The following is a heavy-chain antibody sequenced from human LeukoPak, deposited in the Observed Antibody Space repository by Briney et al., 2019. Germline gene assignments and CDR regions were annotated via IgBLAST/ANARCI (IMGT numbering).Heavy chain of an antibody. CDR3: TRDLMDYDVSTGLHHYYMDV. CDR1: GFTFSSYW. Sequence: GGSLRLSCVASGFTFSSYWMHWVRQDPRKGLVWASRINGDGRNINYADSVRGRFTISRDNAKNTLYLQMNTLRVEDTAVYYCTRDLMDYDVSTGLHHYYMDVWGQGTTVTVSS. J-gene: IGHJ6*02. CDR2: INGDGRNI. D-gene: IGHD3-9*01. V-gene: IGHV3-74*01.